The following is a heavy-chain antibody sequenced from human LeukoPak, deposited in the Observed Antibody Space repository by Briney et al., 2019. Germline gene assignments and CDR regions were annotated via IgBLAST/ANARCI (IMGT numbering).Heavy chain of an antibody. CDR3: ARAYYYGSGSYPGHYYYYYMDV. Sequence: PGRSLRLSCAASGFTFSSYGMHWDRQAPGKGLEWVAVIWYDGSNKYYADSVKGRFTISRDNSKNTLYLQMNSLRAEDTAVYYCARAYYYGSGSYPGHYYYYYMDVWGKGTTVTVSS. CDR2: IWYDGSNK. J-gene: IGHJ6*03. D-gene: IGHD3-10*01. V-gene: IGHV3-33*01. CDR1: GFTFSSYG.